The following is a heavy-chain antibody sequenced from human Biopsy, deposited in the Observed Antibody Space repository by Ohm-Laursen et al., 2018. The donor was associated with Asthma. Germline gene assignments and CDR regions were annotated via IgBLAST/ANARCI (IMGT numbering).Heavy chain of an antibody. CDR3: VRGSSSWHHGPFHYYYGLDV. CDR1: GGSFSGYY. J-gene: IGHJ6*02. CDR2: SNQSGGP. Sequence: SDTLSLTCAVSGGSFSGYYWSWLRQPPGKGLEWIGESNQSGGPNYNPSLKSRVTISIDTSKNQVSLKLTSVTAADTAVYYCVRGSSSWHHGPFHYYYGLDVWGQGTTATVSS. D-gene: IGHD6-13*01. V-gene: IGHV4-34*01.